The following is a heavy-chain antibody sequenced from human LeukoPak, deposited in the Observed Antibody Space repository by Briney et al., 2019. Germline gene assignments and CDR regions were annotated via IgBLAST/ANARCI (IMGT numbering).Heavy chain of an antibody. CDR3: ASVTVFYNWFDP. Sequence: PSETLSLTCTVSGGSISSYYWSWIRQPAGKGLEWIGRIYTSGSTNYNPSLKSRVTMSVDTSENQFSLKLSSVTAADTAAYYCASVTVFYNWFDPWGQGTPVTVSS. J-gene: IGHJ5*02. CDR2: IYTSGST. D-gene: IGHD4-11*01. V-gene: IGHV4-4*07. CDR1: GGSISSYY.